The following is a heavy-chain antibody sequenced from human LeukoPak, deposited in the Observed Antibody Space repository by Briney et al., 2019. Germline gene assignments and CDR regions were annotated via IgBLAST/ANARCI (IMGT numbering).Heavy chain of an antibody. CDR2: IYYSGGT. D-gene: IGHD3-22*01. CDR3: ARHEKNGGYYDN. Sequence: SETLSLTCTVSGGSINYYFWSWIRQPPGKGLEWIGYIYYSGGTDYNPSLKSRVTISVGTSKNQFSLQLRSVTAADTAVYYCARHEKNGGYYDNWGQGTLVTVSS. V-gene: IGHV4-59*08. J-gene: IGHJ4*02. CDR1: GGSINYYF.